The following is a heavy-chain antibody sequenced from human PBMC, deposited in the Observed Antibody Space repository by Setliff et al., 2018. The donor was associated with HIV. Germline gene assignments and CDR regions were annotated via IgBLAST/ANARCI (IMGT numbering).Heavy chain of an antibody. D-gene: IGHD3-10*01. CDR2: INEDAREM. V-gene: IGHV3-7*01. CDR3: ARSDWYHGSGSHDY. Sequence: QPGGSLRLSCAASGFTFSSYWMSWVRQVPGKGLEWVANINEDAREMYYVDSVRGRFTISRDNAKNSLYLQMNSLRVEDTALYYCARSDWYHGSGSHDYWGQGTLVTVSS. CDR1: GFTFSSYW. J-gene: IGHJ4*02.